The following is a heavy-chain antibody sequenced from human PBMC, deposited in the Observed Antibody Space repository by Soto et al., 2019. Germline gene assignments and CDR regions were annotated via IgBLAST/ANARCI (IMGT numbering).Heavy chain of an antibody. CDR1: GGSISSGGYD. Sequence: SETLSLTCTVSGGSISSGGYDWSWIRQHPXKGLEWIGYIYYSGSTYYNPSLKSRVTISVDTSKNQFSLKLSSVTAADTAVYYCARLADYYDSSGYSIFDYWGQGTLVTVSS. V-gene: IGHV4-31*03. D-gene: IGHD3-22*01. J-gene: IGHJ4*02. CDR2: IYYSGST. CDR3: ARLADYYDSSGYSIFDY.